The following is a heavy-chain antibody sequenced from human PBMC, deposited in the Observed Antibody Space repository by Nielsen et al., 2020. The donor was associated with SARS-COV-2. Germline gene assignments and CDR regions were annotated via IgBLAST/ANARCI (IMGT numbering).Heavy chain of an antibody. Sequence: GESLKISCAASGFLFKSYGMHWVRQAPGKGLEWVALIWYDGSNEYYADSVKGRFTISRDNSKNTLYLQMNSLRAEDTAVYYCARGLKWEQDYWGQGTLVTVSS. J-gene: IGHJ4*02. CDR1: GFLFKSYG. V-gene: IGHV3-33*01. D-gene: IGHD1-26*01. CDR2: IWYDGSNE. CDR3: ARGLKWEQDY.